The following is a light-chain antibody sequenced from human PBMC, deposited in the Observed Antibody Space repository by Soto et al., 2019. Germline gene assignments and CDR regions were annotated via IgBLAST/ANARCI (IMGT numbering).Light chain of an antibody. V-gene: IGKV3-20*01. CDR1: QSDNNFY. CDR3: QKYGNSLT. J-gene: IGKJ4*01. Sequence: EIVLMQSPGTLSLSPGERATLSCRASQSDNNFYLVWYQQKPGQAPRLLIYDASSRATGIPDRFSGSGSGTDFTLTISRVEPEDFAVYYCQKYGNSLTFGGGTKVEIK. CDR2: DAS.